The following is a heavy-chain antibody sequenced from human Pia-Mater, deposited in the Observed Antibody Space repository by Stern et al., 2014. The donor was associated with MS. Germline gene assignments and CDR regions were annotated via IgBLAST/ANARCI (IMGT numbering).Heavy chain of an antibody. CDR2: ISSSSSDI. D-gene: IGHD2/OR15-2a*01. J-gene: IGHJ4*02. Sequence: VQLVESGGGLVKPGGSLRLSCAASGFSFSSYSMNWVRQAPGKGLEWVSIISSSSSDIYYADSVKGRFTISRDNAKNSLFLQMNSLRAEDTAVYYCARRFYNNSGWPLDYWGQGTLVTVSS. V-gene: IGHV3-21*01. CDR3: ARRFYNNSGWPLDY. CDR1: GFSFSSYS.